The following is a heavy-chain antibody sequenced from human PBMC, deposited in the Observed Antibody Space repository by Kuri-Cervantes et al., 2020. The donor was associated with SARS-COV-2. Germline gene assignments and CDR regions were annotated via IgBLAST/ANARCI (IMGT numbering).Heavy chain of an antibody. CDR2: IYHSGST. J-gene: IGHJ5*02. Sequence: ETLSLTCTVSDGSISNYYWSWIRQPPGKGLEWIGYIYHSGSTNYNPSLNSRVTISIDTSKNQFALRLSTVTAADTAVYYCARGGTYYYDRSGFDWFDPWGQGTLVTVSS. D-gene: IGHD3-22*01. V-gene: IGHV4-59*01. CDR3: ARGGTYYYDRSGFDWFDP. CDR1: DGSISNYY.